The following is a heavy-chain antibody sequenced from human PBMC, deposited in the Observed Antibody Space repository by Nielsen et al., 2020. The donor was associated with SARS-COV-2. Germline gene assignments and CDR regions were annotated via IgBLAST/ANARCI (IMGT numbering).Heavy chain of an antibody. CDR2: ISYDASNK. V-gene: IGHV3-30*04. D-gene: IGHD3-3*01. CDR1: GFTFSSYA. J-gene: IGHJ4*02. Sequence: GESLKISCAASGFTFSSYAMHWVRQAPGKGLEWVAVISYDASNKYYADSVKGRFTISRDNSKNTLYLQMNSLRAEDTAVYYCARESRSGHDYWSQGTLVTVSS. CDR3: ARESRSGHDY.